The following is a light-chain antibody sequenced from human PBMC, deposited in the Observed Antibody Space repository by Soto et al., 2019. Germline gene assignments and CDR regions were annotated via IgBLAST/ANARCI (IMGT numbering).Light chain of an antibody. CDR3: QKYNTDPFT. CDR2: AGS. CDR1: QGXSTY. V-gene: IGKV1-27*01. J-gene: IGKJ3*01. Sequence: DIXMTXSPSXXXAXXXDSVXXXXXXSQGXSTYLAWXXXKPGKSPKLLIYAGSILRSGVPSRXXXTXYDTEFTLTISSLQPEDVATYYCQKYNTDPFTFGPGTKVDMK.